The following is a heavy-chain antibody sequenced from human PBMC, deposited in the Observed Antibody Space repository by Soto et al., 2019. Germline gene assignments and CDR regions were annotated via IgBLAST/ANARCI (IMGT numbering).Heavy chain of an antibody. J-gene: IGHJ5*02. CDR3: VRLGGLVPSGIEENGLDH. CDR2: ISGSGGST. CDR1: GFTFSSYA. V-gene: IGHV3-23*01. Sequence: GSLRLSCAASGFTFSSYAMSWVRQAPGKGLEWVSAISGSGGSTYYADSVKGRFTISRDNSKNTLYLQMNSLRAEDTAVYYCVRLGGLVPSGIEENGLDHWGLGALVAV. D-gene: IGHD2-2*01.